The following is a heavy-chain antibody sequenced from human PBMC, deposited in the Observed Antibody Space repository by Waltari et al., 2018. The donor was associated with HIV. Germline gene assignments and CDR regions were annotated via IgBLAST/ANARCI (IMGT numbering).Heavy chain of an antibody. V-gene: IGHV3-15*01. CDR1: KVNCDNVW. CDR2: IKSKRDGGAT. CDR3: TTGGYPTEAFDI. D-gene: IGHD6-25*01. J-gene: IGHJ3*02. Sequence: EVQVVESGGGLVKPGGSLRVSCASFKVNCDNVWMTWVRQAPGKGLQWVGRIKSKRDGGATDYAASVKGRFVISRDDSQNTLYLQMNSLKIEDTAMYYCTTGGYPTEAFDIWGQGTMVTVSS.